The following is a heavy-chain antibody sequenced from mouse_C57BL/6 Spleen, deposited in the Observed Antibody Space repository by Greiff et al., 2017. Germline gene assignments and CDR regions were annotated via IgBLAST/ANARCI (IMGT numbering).Heavy chain of an antibody. D-gene: IGHD1-1*01. V-gene: IGHV1-76*01. J-gene: IGHJ3*01. CDR1: GYTFTDYY. Sequence: QVQLKQSGAELVRPGASVKLSCKASGYTFTDYYINWVKQRPGQGLEWIARIYPGSGNTYYNEKFKGKATLTAEKSSSTAYMQLSSLTSEDSAVYFWARPFEYYGGSSGGQETLVTVSA. CDR3: ARPFEYYGGSS. CDR2: IYPGSGNT.